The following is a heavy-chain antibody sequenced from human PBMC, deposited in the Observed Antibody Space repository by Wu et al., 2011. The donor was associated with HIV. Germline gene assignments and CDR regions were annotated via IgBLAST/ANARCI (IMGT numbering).Heavy chain of an antibody. Sequence: QVQLVQSGAEVKKPGSSVKVSCKASGGTFITYTISWVRQAPGQGLEWMGGIIPIFGTANYAQKFQGRVTISADKSTNTAYMELSSLRSDDTAVYYCARETNIVARRMDYFYYMDVWGKGTTVTVSS. V-gene: IGHV1-69*14. CDR1: GGTFITYT. CDR3: ARETNIVARRMDYFYYMDV. J-gene: IGHJ6*03. D-gene: IGHD6-6*01. CDR2: IIPIFGTA.